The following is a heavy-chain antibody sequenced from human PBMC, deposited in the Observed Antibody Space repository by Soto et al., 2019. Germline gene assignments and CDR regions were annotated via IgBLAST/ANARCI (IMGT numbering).Heavy chain of an antibody. CDR3: ARTRSAWSDFHYSSLDV. D-gene: IGHD2-15*01. J-gene: IGHJ6*02. CDR1: GFTFNSYG. CDR2: ISYDSTKT. Sequence: QVQLVESGGGVVQPGRSLRLSCAASGFTFNSYGMHWVRQGPGNGLEWVAFISYDSTKTYYADSVKGRFTISRDNSNSALYVQMNSLTGEDTAVYYCARTRSAWSDFHYSSLDVWGQGDHGHRLL. V-gene: IGHV3-30*03.